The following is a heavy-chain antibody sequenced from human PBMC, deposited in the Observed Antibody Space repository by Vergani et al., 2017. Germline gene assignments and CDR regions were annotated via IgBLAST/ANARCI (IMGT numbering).Heavy chain of an antibody. V-gene: IGHV4-39*01. J-gene: IGHJ1*01. CDR2: IYYTGTT. Sequence: QLQLQESGPGLVKPSETLSLTCTVSGVSIGSNSYYWGWIRQPPGKGLEWIGTIYYTGTTYYNEPHKSRLTLSVDTSKNQFSLNLTSVTAADTAVYYCTRHGRSGWAGYFQHWGQGTLVTASS. D-gene: IGHD6-19*01. CDR1: GVSIGSNSYY. CDR3: TRHGRSGWAGYFQH.